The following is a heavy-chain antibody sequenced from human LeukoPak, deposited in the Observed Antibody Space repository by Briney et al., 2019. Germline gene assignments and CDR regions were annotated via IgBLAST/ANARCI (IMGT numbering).Heavy chain of an antibody. D-gene: IGHD1-26*01. CDR2: INPNSGGT. J-gene: IGHJ4*02. V-gene: IGHV1-2*02. CDR3: ARDSRIRIVGAMGY. Sequence: GASVKVSCKASGYTFTGYYMHWVRQAPGQGLEWMGWINPNSGGTNYAQKFQGRVTMTRDTSISTAYMALNRLRSDDTAVYYCARDSRIRIVGAMGYWGQGTLVTVSS. CDR1: GYTFTGYY.